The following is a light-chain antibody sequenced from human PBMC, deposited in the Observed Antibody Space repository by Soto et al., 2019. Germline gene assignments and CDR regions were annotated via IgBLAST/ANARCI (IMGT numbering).Light chain of an antibody. Sequence: QPVLTQAPSASASLGASVKLTCTLSSGHSNYAIAWHQQQPEKGPRYLMKLNSDGSHSKGGGIPDRFSGSSSGAERYLTISSRQSEDEADYYCQTWGTGVVFGGGTKLTVL. CDR2: LNSDGSH. J-gene: IGLJ3*02. V-gene: IGLV4-69*01. CDR1: SGHSNYA. CDR3: QTWGTGVV.